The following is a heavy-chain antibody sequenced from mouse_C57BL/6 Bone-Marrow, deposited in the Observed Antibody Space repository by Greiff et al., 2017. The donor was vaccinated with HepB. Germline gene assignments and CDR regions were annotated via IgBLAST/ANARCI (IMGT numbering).Heavy chain of an antibody. V-gene: IGHV5-6*01. J-gene: IGHJ2*01. CDR1: GFTFSSYG. CDR3: ARQLWLRRLFDY. Sequence: EVQVVESGGDLVKPGGSLKLSCAASGFTFSSYGMSWVRQTPDKRLEWVATISSGGSYTYYPDSVKGRFTISRDNAKNTLYLQMSSLKSEDTAMYYCARQLWLRRLFDYWGQGTTLTVSS. D-gene: IGHD2-2*01. CDR2: ISSGGSYT.